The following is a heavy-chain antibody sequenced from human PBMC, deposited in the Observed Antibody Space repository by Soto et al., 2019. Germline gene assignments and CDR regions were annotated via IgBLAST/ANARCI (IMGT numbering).Heavy chain of an antibody. J-gene: IGHJ6*02. CDR3: ARRDSGYIHGPPHYYYGLDV. CDR1: GAYISSGGYN. CDR2: VDYSGST. Sequence: QVQLQESGPGLVKPSQTLSLTCSVCGAYISSGGYNWCWIRQLPGRGLEWIGYVDYSGSTNYNPSLKSQITISVDTSKNQFSLRLTSVTAADTAVYYCARRDSGYIHGPPHYYYGLDVWGQGTTVTVSS. D-gene: IGHD5-18*01. V-gene: IGHV4-31*01.